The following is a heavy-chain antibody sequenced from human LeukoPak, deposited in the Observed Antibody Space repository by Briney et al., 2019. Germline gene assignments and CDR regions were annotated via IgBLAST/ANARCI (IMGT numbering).Heavy chain of an antibody. CDR1: GGSFSGYY. J-gene: IGHJ4*02. V-gene: IGHV4-34*01. CDR3: ARGPTYYDFWSGYPRGYYFDY. D-gene: IGHD3-3*01. CDR2: INHSGST. Sequence: SETLSLTCAVYGGSFSGYYWSWIRQPPGKGLEWIGEINHSGSTNYNPSLKSRVTISVDTSKNQFSLKLSSVTAADTAVYYCARGPTYYDFWSGYPRGYYFDYWGQGTLVTVSS.